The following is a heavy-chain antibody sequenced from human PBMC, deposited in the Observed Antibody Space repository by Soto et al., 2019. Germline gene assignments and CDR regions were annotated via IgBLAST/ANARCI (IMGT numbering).Heavy chain of an antibody. CDR3: ARVTSIAVAGTINY. D-gene: IGHD6-19*01. J-gene: IGHJ4*02. V-gene: IGHV1-3*01. CDR1: GYTFPSYA. CDR2: INAGNGNT. Sequence: QVQLVQSGAEVKKPGASVKVSCKASGYTFPSYAMHWVRKAPGKRLEWMGWINAGNGNTKYSQKFQGRVTITRDTSASTAYMELSSLRSEDTAVYYCARVTSIAVAGTINYWGQGTLVTVSS.